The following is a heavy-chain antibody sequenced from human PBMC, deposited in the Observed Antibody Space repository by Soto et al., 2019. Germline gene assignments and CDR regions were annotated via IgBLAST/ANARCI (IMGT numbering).Heavy chain of an antibody. CDR1: GFTFSSYA. D-gene: IGHD2-2*01. CDR3: AKDRPRYCSSTSCITDAFDI. J-gene: IGHJ3*02. CDR2: ISGSGGST. V-gene: IGHV3-23*01. Sequence: HPGGSLRLSCAASGFTFSSYAMSWVRQAPGKGLEWVSAISGSGGSTYYADSVKGRFTISRDNSKNTLYLQMNSLRAEDTAVYYCAKDRPRYCSSTSCITDAFDIWGQGTMVTVSS.